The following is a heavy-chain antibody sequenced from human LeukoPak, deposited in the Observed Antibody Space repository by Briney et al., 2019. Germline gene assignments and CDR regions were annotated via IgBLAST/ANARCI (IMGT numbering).Heavy chain of an antibody. CDR3: ARRIAAAAPFDY. CDR2: INHSGST. J-gene: IGHJ4*02. V-gene: IGHV4-34*01. D-gene: IGHD6-13*01. CDR1: GGSFSGYY. Sequence: SETLSLTCAVYGGSFSGYYWSWIRQPPGKGLEWIGEINHSGSTNYNPSLKGRATISVDTSKNQFSLKLSSVTAADTAVYYCARRIAAAAPFDYWGQGTLVTVSS.